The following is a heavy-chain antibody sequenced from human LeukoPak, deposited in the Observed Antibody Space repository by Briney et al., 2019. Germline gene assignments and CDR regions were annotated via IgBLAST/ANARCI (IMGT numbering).Heavy chain of an antibody. CDR3: ARVAYYYDSSGYYNWFDP. J-gene: IGHJ5*02. CDR1: GGSISSYY. V-gene: IGHV4-59*01. Sequence: SETLSLTCTVSGGSISSYYWSWIRQPPGKGLEWIGYIYYSGSTNYNPSLKSRVTISVDTSKNRFSLKLSSVTAADTAVYYCARVAYYYDSSGYYNWFDPWGQGTLVTVSS. D-gene: IGHD3-22*01. CDR2: IYYSGST.